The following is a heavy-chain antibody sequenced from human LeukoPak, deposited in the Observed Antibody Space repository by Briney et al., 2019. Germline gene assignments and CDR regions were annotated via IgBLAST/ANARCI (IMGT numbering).Heavy chain of an antibody. CDR1: GFTFVDYA. CDR2: ISWNSANI. Sequence: PGGSLRLSCEVSGFTFVDYAIHWVRQAPPKWLEWVSGISWNSANIGYADSVKGRFTISRDNAKSSLYLQMSSLRAEDTALYYCAKGGYYYGSGTDQYYFDYWGERTLVTVSS. V-gene: IGHV3-9*01. D-gene: IGHD3-10*01. CDR3: AKGGYYYGSGTDQYYFDY. J-gene: IGHJ4*02.